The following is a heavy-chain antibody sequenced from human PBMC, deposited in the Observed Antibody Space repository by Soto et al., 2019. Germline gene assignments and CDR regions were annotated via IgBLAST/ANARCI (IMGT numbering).Heavy chain of an antibody. CDR2: ISADNGNT. V-gene: IGHV1-18*01. CDR3: ARQLTGTTIPFDY. D-gene: IGHD1-20*01. CDR1: GYTFTSYG. Sequence: GASVKVSCKASGYTFTSYGISWVRQAPGQGLEWMGWISADNGNTKYSQKFQGRVTMTRDTSATTVYMELSSLRSEDTAVYYCARQLTGTTIPFDYWGQGTLVTVSS. J-gene: IGHJ4*02.